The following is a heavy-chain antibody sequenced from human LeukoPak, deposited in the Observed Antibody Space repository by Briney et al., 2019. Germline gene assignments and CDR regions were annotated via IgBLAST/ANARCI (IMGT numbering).Heavy chain of an antibody. CDR3: AKDRGTAVAGTNWFDH. V-gene: IGHV3-30*18. D-gene: IGHD6-19*01. Sequence: GRSLRLSCAASGFTLSNYGMHWVRQAPGKGLEWVALISYDGTNKFYADSVKGRFTISRDNSKNTLSLQMNSLRAEDTAVYYCAKDRGTAVAGTNWFDHWGQGTLVTVSS. CDR1: GFTLSNYG. CDR2: ISYDGTNK. J-gene: IGHJ5*02.